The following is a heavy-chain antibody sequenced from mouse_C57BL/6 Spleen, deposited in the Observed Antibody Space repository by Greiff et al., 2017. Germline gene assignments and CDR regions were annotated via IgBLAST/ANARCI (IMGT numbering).Heavy chain of an antibody. CDR1: GFTFSSYA. Sequence: EVKLEESGGGLVKPGGSLKLSCAASGFTFSSYAMSWVRQTPEKRLEWVATISDGGSYTYYPDNVKGRFTISRDNAKNKLYLQMSHLKSEDTAMYYCARERYSNYPFAYWGQGTLVTVSA. V-gene: IGHV5-4*01. D-gene: IGHD2-5*01. CDR2: ISDGGSYT. CDR3: ARERYSNYPFAY. J-gene: IGHJ3*01.